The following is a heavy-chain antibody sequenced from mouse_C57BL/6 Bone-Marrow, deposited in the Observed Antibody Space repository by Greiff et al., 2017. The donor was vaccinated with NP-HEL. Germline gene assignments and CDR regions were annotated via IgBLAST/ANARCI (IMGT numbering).Heavy chain of an antibody. CDR3: AREGTWERYFDV. CDR1: GYTFTSYG. J-gene: IGHJ1*03. CDR2: IYIGDGYT. Sequence: VQLKESGAELVRPGSSVKMSCKTSGYTFTSYGINWVKQRPGQGLEWIGYIYIGDGYTAYNEKFKGKATLTSDTSSSTAYMQISGLTSEDSAIYYCAREGTWERYFDVWGTGTTVTVSS. V-gene: IGHV1-58*01. D-gene: IGHD4-1*01.